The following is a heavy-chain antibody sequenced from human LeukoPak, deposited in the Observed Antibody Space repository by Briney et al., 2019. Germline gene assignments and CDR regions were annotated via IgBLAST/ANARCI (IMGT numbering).Heavy chain of an antibody. J-gene: IGHJ1*01. CDR3: AKEYCSSTSCYELRYFDWLQYFQH. CDR1: GFTFSSYA. CDR2: ISGSGGST. Sequence: GGSLRLSCAASGFTFSSYAMSWVRQAPGKGLEWVSAISGSGGSTYYADSVKGRFTISRDNSKNTLYLQMNSLRAEDTAVYYCAKEYCSSTSCYELRYFDWLQYFQHGGQGTLVTVSS. D-gene: IGHD2-2*01. V-gene: IGHV3-23*01.